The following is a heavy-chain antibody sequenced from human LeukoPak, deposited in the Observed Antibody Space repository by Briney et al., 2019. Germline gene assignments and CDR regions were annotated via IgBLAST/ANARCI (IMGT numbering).Heavy chain of an antibody. Sequence: SETLSLTCTVSGGSISSYYWSWIRQPPGKGLEWIGYIYYSGSTNYNPSLKSRVTISVDRSKNQFSLKLSSVTAADTAVYYCARNFPGVCCSGGSCYDYWGQGTLVTVSS. CDR3: ARNFPGVCCSGGSCYDY. CDR1: GGSISSYY. J-gene: IGHJ4*02. CDR2: IYYSGST. D-gene: IGHD2-15*01. V-gene: IGHV4-59*12.